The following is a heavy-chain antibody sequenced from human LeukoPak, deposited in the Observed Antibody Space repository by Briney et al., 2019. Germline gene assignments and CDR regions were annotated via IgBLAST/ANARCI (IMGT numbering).Heavy chain of an antibody. V-gene: IGHV3-7*01. Sequence: GGSLILSCAASGFTFSSYWMSWVRQAPGKGLEWVANIKQDGSEKYYVDSVKGRFTISRDNAKNSLYLQMNSLRGEDTAVYYCARETYSSGWYYFDYWGQGTLVTVSS. D-gene: IGHD6-19*01. CDR1: GFTFSSYW. J-gene: IGHJ4*02. CDR3: ARETYSSGWYYFDY. CDR2: IKQDGSEK.